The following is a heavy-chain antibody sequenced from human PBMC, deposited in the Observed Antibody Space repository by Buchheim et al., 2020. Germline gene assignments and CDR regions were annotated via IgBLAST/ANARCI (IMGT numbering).Heavy chain of an antibody. Sequence: VQLVESGGGLVKPGGSLRLSCAASGFTFSDYYMSWVRRPPGKGLEWVANIKQDGSEAYYVDSVRGRFTISRDNAKNSLYLQMNSLRVEDTAVYYCGGGYGWYQNSWGQGT. V-gene: IGHV3-7*01. J-gene: IGHJ4*02. CDR3: GGGYGWYQNS. CDR1: GFTFSDYY. D-gene: IGHD6-19*01. CDR2: IKQDGSEA.